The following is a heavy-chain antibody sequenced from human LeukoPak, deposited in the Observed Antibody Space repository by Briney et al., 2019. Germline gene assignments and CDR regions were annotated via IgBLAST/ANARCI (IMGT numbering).Heavy chain of an antibody. CDR1: GFTFDDYA. CDR2: ISWNSGSI. Sequence: PGRSLRLSCAASGFTFDDYAMHWVRQAPGKGLEWVSGISWNSGSIGYADSVKGRFTISRDNSKNTLYLQMNSLRAEDTAVYYCARVGSGWSTPNYYYGMDVWGQGTMVTVSS. J-gene: IGHJ6*02. V-gene: IGHV3-9*01. D-gene: IGHD6-19*01. CDR3: ARVGSGWSTPNYYYGMDV.